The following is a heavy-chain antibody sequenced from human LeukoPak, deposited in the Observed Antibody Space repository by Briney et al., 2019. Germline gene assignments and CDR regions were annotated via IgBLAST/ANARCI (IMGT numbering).Heavy chain of an antibody. CDR2: IYPGDSDT. D-gene: IGHD4-17*01. CDR1: GYSFTSYW. Sequence: GASLKISCKGSGYSFTSYWIGWVRQMPGKGLEWMGIIYPGDSDTRYSPSFQGQVTISADKSISTAYLQWSSLKASDTAMYYCATRGDYGDYDGNFDYWGQGTLVTVSS. CDR3: ATRGDYGDYDGNFDY. V-gene: IGHV5-51*01. J-gene: IGHJ4*02.